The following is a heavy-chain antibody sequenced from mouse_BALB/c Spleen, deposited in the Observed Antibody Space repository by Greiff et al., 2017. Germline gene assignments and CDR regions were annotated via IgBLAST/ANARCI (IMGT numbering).Heavy chain of an antibody. CDR1: GYTFTSYW. D-gene: IGHD2-10*02. J-gene: IGHJ4*01. V-gene: IGHV1-5*01. CDR2: IYPGNSDT. CDR3: TRSGYGTYSMDY. Sequence: VQLQQSGTVLARPGASVKMSCKASGYTFTSYWMHWVKQRPGQGLEWIGAIYPGNSDTSYNQKFKGKAKLTAVTSTSTAYMELSSLTNEDSAVYYCTRSGYGTYSMDYWGQGTSVTVSS.